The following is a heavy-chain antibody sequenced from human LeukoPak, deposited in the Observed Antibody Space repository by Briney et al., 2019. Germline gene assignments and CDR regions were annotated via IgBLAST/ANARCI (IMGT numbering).Heavy chain of an antibody. CDR2: IYTSGST. CDR3: AGESILFDAFDI. V-gene: IGHV4-61*02. D-gene: IGHD3-10*01. CDR1: GGSISSSSYY. J-gene: IGHJ3*02. Sequence: SETLSLTCTVSGGSISSSSYYWSWIRQPAGKGLEWIGRIYTSGSTNYNPSLKSRVTISVDTSKNQFSLKLSSVTAADTAVYYCAGESILFDAFDIWGQGTMVTVSS.